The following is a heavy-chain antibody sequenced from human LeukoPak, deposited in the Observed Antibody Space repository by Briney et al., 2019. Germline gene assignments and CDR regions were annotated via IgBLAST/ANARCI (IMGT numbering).Heavy chain of an antibody. CDR3: ARPGYCSGGSCYPFYDY. CDR2: IYPGDSDT. CDR1: RYSFTSYW. J-gene: IGHJ4*02. V-gene: IGHV5-51*01. D-gene: IGHD2-15*01. Sequence: GESLKISCKGSRYSFTSYWIGWVRQMPGKGLEWMGIIYPGDSDTRYSPSFQGQVTISADKSISTAYLQWSSLKASDTAMYYCARPGYCSGGSCYPFYDYWGQGTLVTVSS.